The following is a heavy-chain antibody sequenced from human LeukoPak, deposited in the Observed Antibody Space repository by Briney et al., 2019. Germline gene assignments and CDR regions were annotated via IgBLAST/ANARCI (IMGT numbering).Heavy chain of an antibody. J-gene: IGHJ4*02. D-gene: IGHD1-26*01. CDR2: IIPIFGTA. CDR1: GGTFSSYA. CDR3: ARDRGWELRWFELDY. Sequence: ASVKVSCKASGGTFSSYAISWVRQAPGQGLEWMGRIIPIFGTANYAQKFQGRVTITADKSTSTAYMELSSLRSEDTAVYYCARDRGWELRWFELDYWGQGTLVTVSS. V-gene: IGHV1-69*06.